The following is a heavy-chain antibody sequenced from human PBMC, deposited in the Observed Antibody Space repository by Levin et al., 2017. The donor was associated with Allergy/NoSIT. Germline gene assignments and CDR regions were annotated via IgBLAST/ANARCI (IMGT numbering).Heavy chain of an antibody. CDR1: GGSISSSNW. V-gene: IGHV4-4*02. CDR3: ARDHEDYDSSGYYFDY. D-gene: IGHD3-22*01. CDR2: IYHSGST. J-gene: IGHJ4*02. Sequence: PSETLSLTCAVSGGSISSSNWWNWVRQPPGKGLEWIGEIYHSGSTNYNPSLESRVTISVDKSKNQFSLKLSSVTAADTAVYYCARDHEDYDSSGYYFDYWGQGTLVTVSS.